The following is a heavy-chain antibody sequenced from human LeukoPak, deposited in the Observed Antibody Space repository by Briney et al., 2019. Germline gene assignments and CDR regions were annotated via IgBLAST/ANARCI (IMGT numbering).Heavy chain of an antibody. J-gene: IGHJ4*02. Sequence: ASVKVSCKASGYTFSRYYIHWVRQALGQGLEWMGKMNPSGGTTTYAQKFQGRVTMTRDTPTSTVYMEMSSLRPEVTAVYYCAREESGGLFDYWGQGTLVTVSS. CDR3: AREESGGLFDY. D-gene: IGHD3-16*01. V-gene: IGHV1-46*01. CDR2: MNPSGGTT. CDR1: GYTFSRYY.